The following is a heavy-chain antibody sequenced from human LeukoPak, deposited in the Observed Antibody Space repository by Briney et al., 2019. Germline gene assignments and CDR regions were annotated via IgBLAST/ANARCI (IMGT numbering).Heavy chain of an antibody. V-gene: IGHV3-48*03. J-gene: IGHJ3*02. Sequence: QPGGSLRLSCGASGFSFSTYEINWVRQAPGKGLGWVSSISSSGKTIKYADSVKGRFTISRDNARNSLFLQMNSLRADDTAVYYCARWFAAFDIWGQGTMVTVSS. CDR1: GFSFSTYE. CDR2: ISSSGKTI. D-gene: IGHD3-10*01. CDR3: ARWFAAFDI.